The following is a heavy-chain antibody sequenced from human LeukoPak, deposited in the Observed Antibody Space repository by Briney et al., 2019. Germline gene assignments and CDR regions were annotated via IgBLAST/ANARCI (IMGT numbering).Heavy chain of an antibody. J-gene: IGHJ6*03. CDR2: ISYDGSKK. V-gene: IGHV3-30-3*01. CDR3: ARVGCTSCIPDSYYYYYMDV. CDR1: GFTFSSYA. Sequence: GGSLRLSCAASGFTFSSYAMHWVRQAPGKGLEWVAVISYDGSKKYYADAVKGRFTISRDNSKNTLYLQMNSLRAEDTAVYYCARVGCTSCIPDSYYYYYMDVWGKGTTVTVSS. D-gene: IGHD2-2*01.